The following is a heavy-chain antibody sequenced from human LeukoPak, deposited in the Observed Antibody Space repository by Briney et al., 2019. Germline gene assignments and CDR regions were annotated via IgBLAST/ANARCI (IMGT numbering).Heavy chain of an antibody. CDR3: ARVLPYYDILTGYQTGAYYYYIDV. CDR1: GYTFTSYG. D-gene: IGHD3-9*01. Sequence: GASVKVSCKASGYTFTSYGISWVRQAPGQGLEWMGWISAYNGNTNYAQELQGRVTMTTDTSTSTAYMELRSLRSDDTAVYYCARVLPYYDILTGYQTGAYYYYIDVWGKGTTVTVSS. V-gene: IGHV1-18*01. CDR2: ISAYNGNT. J-gene: IGHJ6*03.